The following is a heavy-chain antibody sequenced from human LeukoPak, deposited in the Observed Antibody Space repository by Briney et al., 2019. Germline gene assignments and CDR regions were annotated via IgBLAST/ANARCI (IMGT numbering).Heavy chain of an antibody. Sequence: GGSLSLSCAASGFTFSSYAMSWVRQAPGKGLEWVSAISGSGGSTYYADSVKGRFTISRDNSKNTLYLQMNSLRAEDTAVYYCAKDGLNLMVYSYWGQGTLVTVSS. D-gene: IGHD2-8*01. CDR3: AKDGLNLMVYSY. V-gene: IGHV3-23*01. CDR1: GFTFSSYA. J-gene: IGHJ4*02. CDR2: ISGSGGST.